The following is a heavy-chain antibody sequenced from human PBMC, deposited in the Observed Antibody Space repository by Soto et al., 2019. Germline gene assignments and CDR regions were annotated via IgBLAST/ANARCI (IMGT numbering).Heavy chain of an antibody. J-gene: IGHJ3*01. D-gene: IGHD1-26*01. CDR2: INSDASDT. CDR3: ARGDVGAFDL. Sequence: PGGSLRLSCAASGFTFSTYWMHWVRQAPGKGLVWVARINSDASDTNYADPVKGRFTISRDNAKDTLYLQMNDLRAEDTAVYYCARGDVGAFDLWGQGTMVTVSS. V-gene: IGHV3-74*01. CDR1: GFTFSTYW.